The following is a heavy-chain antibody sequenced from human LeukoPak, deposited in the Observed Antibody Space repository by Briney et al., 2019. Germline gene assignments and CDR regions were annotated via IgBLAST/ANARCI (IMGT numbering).Heavy chain of an antibody. V-gene: IGHV1-18*01. CDR3: ARDSMVTTTNPYYYYGMDV. Sequence: ASVTVSFKASGYTFTSYGISWVRQAPGQGLEWMGWISAYNGNTNYAQKLQGRVTMTTDTSTSTAYMGLRSLRSDDTAVYYCARDSMVTTTNPYYYYGMDVWGQGTTVTVSS. D-gene: IGHD4-17*01. CDR1: GYTFTSYG. J-gene: IGHJ6*02. CDR2: ISAYNGNT.